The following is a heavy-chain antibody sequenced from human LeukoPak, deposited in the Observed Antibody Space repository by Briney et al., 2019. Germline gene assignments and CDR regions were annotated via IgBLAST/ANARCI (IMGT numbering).Heavy chain of an antibody. CDR1: GFTFSSYD. CDR3: ARIPDYYDSSGYQD. J-gene: IGHJ4*02. D-gene: IGHD3-22*01. CDR2: IGTAGDT. V-gene: IGHV3-13*01. Sequence: GGSLRLSCAASGFTFSSYDMHWVRQATGKGLEWVSAIGTAGDTYYPGSVKGRFTISRENAKNSLYLQMNSLRAEDTAVYYCARIPDYYDSSGYQDWGQGTLVTVSS.